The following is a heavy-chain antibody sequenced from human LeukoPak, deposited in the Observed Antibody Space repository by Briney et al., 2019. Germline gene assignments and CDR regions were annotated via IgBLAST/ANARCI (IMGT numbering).Heavy chain of an antibody. CDR1: GYTFTRYY. Sequence: ASVKVSCKASGYTFTRYYMHWVRQAPGQGLEWMGIINPSGGSTSYAQKFQGRVTMTRDMSTSTVYMELSSLRSEDTAVYYCARDMVDYYDSSGYLAFDYWGQGTLVTVSS. CDR3: ARDMVDYYDSSGYLAFDY. CDR2: INPSGGST. V-gene: IGHV1-46*01. J-gene: IGHJ4*02. D-gene: IGHD3-22*01.